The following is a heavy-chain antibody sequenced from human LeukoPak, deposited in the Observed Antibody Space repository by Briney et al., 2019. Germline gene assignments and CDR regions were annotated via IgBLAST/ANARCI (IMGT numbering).Heavy chain of an antibody. J-gene: IGHJ3*02. CDR3: ARGNYCSGGSCHKYDAFDI. V-gene: IGHV1-3*01. CDR1: GYTFTSYA. CDR2: INADNGNT. D-gene: IGHD2-15*01. Sequence: VASVKVSCKASGYTFTSYAMHWVRQAPGQRLEWMGWINADNGNTKYSQKFQGRVTITRDTSASTAYMELSSLRSEDTAVYYCARGNYCSGGSCHKYDAFDIGGKGTMVTVSS.